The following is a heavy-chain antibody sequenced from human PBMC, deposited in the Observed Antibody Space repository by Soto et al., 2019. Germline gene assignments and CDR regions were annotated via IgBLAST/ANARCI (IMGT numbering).Heavy chain of an antibody. CDR2: IYYSGST. V-gene: IGHV4-31*03. D-gene: IGHD3-22*01. CDR3: ARNYYDSSGYYLSGFDY. Sequence: SETLSLTCTVSGGSISSGGYYWSWIRQHPGKGLEWIGYIYYSGSTYYNPSLKRRVTISVDTSKNQFSLKLSSVTAADTAVCYCARNYYDSSGYYLSGFDYWGQGTLVTVS. J-gene: IGHJ4*02. CDR1: GGSISSGGYY.